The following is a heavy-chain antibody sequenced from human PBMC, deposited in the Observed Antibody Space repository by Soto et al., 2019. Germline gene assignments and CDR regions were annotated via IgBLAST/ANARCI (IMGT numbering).Heavy chain of an antibody. CDR2: ISAYNGNT. Sequence: ASVKVSCKASGYTFTSYGINWVRQTPGQGLEWMGWISAYNGNTNYAQKFQGRVTMTTDTSSATVYMELRSLRSDDTAVYYCARGGMASRGYWGDYWGQGTLVTVSS. CDR1: GYTFTSYG. CDR3: ARGGMASRGYWGDY. V-gene: IGHV1-18*01. D-gene: IGHD3-22*01. J-gene: IGHJ4*02.